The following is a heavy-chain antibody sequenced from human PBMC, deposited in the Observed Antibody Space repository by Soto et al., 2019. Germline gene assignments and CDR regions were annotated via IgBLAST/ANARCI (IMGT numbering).Heavy chain of an antibody. D-gene: IGHD2-2*01. CDR3: ARTSYLGY. CDR1: GFTFSSNS. CDR2: ISSGSSTI. V-gene: IGHV3-48*01. Sequence: EVQLVESGGNLVQSGGSLRLSCAASGFTFSSNSMNWVRQAPGKGLEWVSYISSGSSTIYYADSVKGRFTISRDNAKHSLYLQMNRLRAEDTAVYYCARTSYLGYWGQGTLVTVSS. J-gene: IGHJ4*02.